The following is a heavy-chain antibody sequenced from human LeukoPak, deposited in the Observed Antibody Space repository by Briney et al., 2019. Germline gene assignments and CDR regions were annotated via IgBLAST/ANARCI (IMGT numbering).Heavy chain of an antibody. V-gene: IGHV1-2*02. Sequence: ASVKVSCKASGYTFIVYYMHWIRQAPGQGLEWVGWINPNSGDTKYAQKFQGRVNMTRDTSISTVYMELSGLRSDDTAVYYCAREFLLLGDLLWRWFDPWGQGTLVTVSS. CDR2: INPNSGDT. CDR3: AREFLLLGDLLWRWFDP. J-gene: IGHJ5*02. D-gene: IGHD3-10*01. CDR1: GYTFIVYY.